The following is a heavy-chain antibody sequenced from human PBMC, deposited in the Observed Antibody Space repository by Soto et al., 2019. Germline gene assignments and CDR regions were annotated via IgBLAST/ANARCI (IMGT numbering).Heavy chain of an antibody. CDR2: INCNGGST. Sequence: GGSLRLSCAASGFTFDDYGMSWVRQAPGKGLEWVSGINCNGGSTGYADSVKGRFTISRDNPKNSLYLQMNSLRAEDTAVYYCAKASCSTTNCYVPDDWGKGILVTVDS. V-gene: IGHV3-20*04. D-gene: IGHD2-8*01. CDR1: GFTFDDYG. CDR3: AKASCSTTNCYVPDD. J-gene: IGHJ4*02.